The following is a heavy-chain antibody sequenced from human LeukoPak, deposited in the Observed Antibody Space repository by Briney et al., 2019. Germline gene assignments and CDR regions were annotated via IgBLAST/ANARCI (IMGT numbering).Heavy chain of an antibody. V-gene: IGHV1-69*04. CDR3: AIDYGDEVGTDDY. D-gene: IGHD4-17*01. J-gene: IGHJ4*02. CDR2: IIPILGIA. CDR1: GYTFTGYY. Sequence: SVKVSCKASGYTFTGYYMHWVRQAPGQGLEWMGRIIPILGIANYAQKFQGRVTITADKSTSTAYMELSSLRSEDTAVYYCAIDYGDEVGTDDYWGQGTLVTVSS.